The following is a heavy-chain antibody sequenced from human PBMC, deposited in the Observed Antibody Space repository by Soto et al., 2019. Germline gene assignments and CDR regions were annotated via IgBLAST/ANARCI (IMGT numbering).Heavy chain of an antibody. Sequence: EVHLLESGGGLVQPGGSLRLSCTASGFTFSNYAMNWVRQAPGKGLEWVSVISAGGGSTYYADSVKGRFTISRDNSNNNLYLQMNSLRADDTAVYSWAKGDEGVFAIDVWGQGTTVTLSS. CDR1: GFTFSNYA. J-gene: IGHJ6*02. CDR2: ISAGGGST. D-gene: IGHD3-10*02. V-gene: IGHV3-23*01. CDR3: AKGDEGVFAIDV.